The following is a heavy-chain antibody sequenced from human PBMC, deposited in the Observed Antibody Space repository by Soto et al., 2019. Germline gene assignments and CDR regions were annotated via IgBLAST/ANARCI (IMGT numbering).Heavy chain of an antibody. V-gene: IGHV1-2*02. CDR1: GYTFAGYY. Sequence: QVQLVQSGAEVKKPGASVKVSCKASGYTFAGYYIHWVRQAPGQGREWMGWISPNSGGTNYAQKFQGRVTMTRDTSISTAYMELSRLTSDDTAMYYCARDGLLVPSTGNYFDPWGQGTLVTVSS. D-gene: IGHD5-12*01. CDR2: ISPNSGGT. CDR3: ARDGLLVPSTGNYFDP. J-gene: IGHJ5*02.